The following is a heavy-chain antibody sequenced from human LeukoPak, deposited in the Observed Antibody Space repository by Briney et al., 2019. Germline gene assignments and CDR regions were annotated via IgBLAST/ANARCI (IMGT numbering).Heavy chain of an antibody. V-gene: IGHV1-69*13. CDR1: GGTFSSYA. D-gene: IGHD3-22*01. CDR3: ASTSSSGSMRGYYFDY. CDR2: IIPIFGTA. Sequence: ASVKVSCKASGGTFSSYAISWVRQAPGQGLEWMGGIIPIFGTANHAQKFQGRVTITADESTSTAYMELSSLRSEDTAVYYCASTSSSGSMRGYYFDYWGQGTLVTVSS. J-gene: IGHJ4*02.